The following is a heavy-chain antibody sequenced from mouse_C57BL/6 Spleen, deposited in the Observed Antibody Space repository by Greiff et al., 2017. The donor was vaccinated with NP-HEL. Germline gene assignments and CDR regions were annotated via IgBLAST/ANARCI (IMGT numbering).Heavy chain of an antibody. CDR3: SRGGYLHYFAMDY. CDR2: INPNNGGT. V-gene: IGHV1-26*01. J-gene: IGHJ4*01. Sequence: EVQLQQSGPELVKPGASVKISCKASGYTFTDYYMNWVKQSHGKSLEWIGDINPNNGGTSYNQKFKGKATLTVDKSSSTAYMEILSLTSQDSAVYYCSRGGYLHYFAMDYWGQGTSVTVSS. D-gene: IGHD2-2*01. CDR1: GYTFTDYY.